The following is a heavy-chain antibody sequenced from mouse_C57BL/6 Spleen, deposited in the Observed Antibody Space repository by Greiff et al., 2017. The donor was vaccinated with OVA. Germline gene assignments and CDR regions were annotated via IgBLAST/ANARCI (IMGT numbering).Heavy chain of an antibody. CDR2: IWSGGST. CDR3: ARNELLYCDY. CDR1: GFSLTSYG. V-gene: IGHV2-2*01. D-gene: IGHD1-1*01. Sequence: QVQLKESGPGLVQPSQSLSITCTVSGFSLTSYGVHWVRQSPGKGLEWLGVIWSGGSTDYNAAFISRLSISKDNSKSQVFFKMNSLQADDTAIYYFARNELLYCDYWGQGTTLTVSS. J-gene: IGHJ2*01.